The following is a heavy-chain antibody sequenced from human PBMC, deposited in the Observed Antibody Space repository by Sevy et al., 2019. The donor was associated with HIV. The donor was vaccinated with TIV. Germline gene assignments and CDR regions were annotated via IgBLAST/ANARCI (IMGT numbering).Heavy chain of an antibody. CDR2: ISSSGTII. D-gene: IGHD3-3*02. J-gene: IGHJ4*02. CDR3: ARDLASESFFSLYFDY. CDR1: GLNVSDYF. Sequence: GGSLRLSCAASGLNVSDYFMSWIRQAPGKRPEWVSYISSSGTIIYYEDSVKGRVTISRDKAKNSLYLQMNSLRAEGTAIYYCARDLASESFFSLYFDYWGQGTLVTVSS. V-gene: IGHV3-11*01.